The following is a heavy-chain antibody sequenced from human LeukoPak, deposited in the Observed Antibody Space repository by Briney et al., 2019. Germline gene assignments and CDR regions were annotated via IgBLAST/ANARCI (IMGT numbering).Heavy chain of an antibody. J-gene: IGHJ5*02. CDR3: ARDKGQYGSGTRGFTWFDP. CDR2: INHSGST. D-gene: IGHD3-10*01. CDR1: GGSFSGYY. V-gene: IGHV4-34*01. Sequence: SETLSLTCAVYGGSFSGYYWGWIRQPPGKGLEWIGEINHSGSTNYNPSLKSRVTISVDTSKNQFSLKLSSVTAADTAVYYCARDKGQYGSGTRGFTWFDPWGQGTLVTVSS.